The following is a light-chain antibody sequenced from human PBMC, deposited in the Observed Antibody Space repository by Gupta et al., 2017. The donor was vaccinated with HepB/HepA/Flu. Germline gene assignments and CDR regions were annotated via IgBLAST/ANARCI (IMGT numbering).Light chain of an antibody. CDR3: RQYRQSPIT. Sequence: DIVMTQSPLSLHVTPGEPASISCGSSESLLHSNGHNYLNWYLQRPGQAPQLLIYLGSNRAYGVPGRFSGSGSSTYFTLDISRVEAEDVGVYFCRQYRQSPITFGGGTRVEMK. V-gene: IGKV2-28*01. J-gene: IGKJ4*01. CDR2: LGS. CDR1: ESLLHSNGHNY.